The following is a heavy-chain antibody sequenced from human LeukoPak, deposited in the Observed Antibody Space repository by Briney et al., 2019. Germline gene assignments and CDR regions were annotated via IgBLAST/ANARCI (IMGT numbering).Heavy chain of an antibody. CDR2: IYPGDSDT. D-gene: IGHD5-12*01. CDR1: GYIFTTYW. J-gene: IGHJ4*02. Sequence: GESLKISCKGSGYIFTTYWIAWVRQMPGKGLGWMGLIYPGDSDTRYSPSFQGQVTISADKSISTAYLQWSSLEASDTAMYYCARHGGSYDYDSWGQGTLVTVSS. V-gene: IGHV5-51*01. CDR3: ARHGGSYDYDS.